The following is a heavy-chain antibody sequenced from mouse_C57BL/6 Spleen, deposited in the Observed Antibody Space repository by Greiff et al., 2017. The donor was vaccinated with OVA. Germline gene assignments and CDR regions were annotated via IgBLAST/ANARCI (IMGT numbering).Heavy chain of an antibody. Sequence: QVQLQQSGAELVRPGASVTLSCKASGYTFTDYEMHWVKQTPVHGLEWIGAIDPETGGTAYNQKFKGKAILTADKSSSTAYMELRSLISEDSAVYYCTRGDEKYWGQGTTLTVSS. V-gene: IGHV1-15*01. J-gene: IGHJ2*01. CDR1: GYTFTDYE. CDR2: IDPETGGT. CDR3: TRGDEKY. D-gene: IGHD3-3*01.